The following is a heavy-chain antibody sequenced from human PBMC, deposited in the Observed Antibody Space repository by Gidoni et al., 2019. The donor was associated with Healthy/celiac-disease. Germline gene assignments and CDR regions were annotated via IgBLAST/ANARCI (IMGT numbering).Heavy chain of an antibody. D-gene: IGHD6-6*01. CDR1: GGSISSSSYY. V-gene: IGHV4-39*01. CDR2: IYYSGST. J-gene: IGHJ5*02. Sequence: QLQLQESGPGLVKPSETLSLTCTVSGGSISSSSYYWGWIRQPPGKGLEWIGSIYYSGSTYYNPSLKSRVTISVDTSKNQFSLKLSSVTAADTAVYYCARHGSIAARPLGRGPRKRLDAPIDPWGQGTLVTVSS. CDR3: ARHGSIAARPLGRGPRKRLDAPIDP.